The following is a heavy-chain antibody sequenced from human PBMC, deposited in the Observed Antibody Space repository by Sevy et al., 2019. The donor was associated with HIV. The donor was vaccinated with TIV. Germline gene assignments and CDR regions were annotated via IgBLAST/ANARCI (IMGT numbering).Heavy chain of an antibody. J-gene: IGHJ4*02. V-gene: IGHV3-30-3*01. CDR1: GFTFSNYN. D-gene: IGHD6-19*01. Sequence: GGSLRLSCAASGFTFSNYNMHWVRQAPDQGLEWLTGISSDESNKYYAGSVKGRFIISRDISKSTLYLEMSSLRTEDSAVYYCAREWPVGSDFDHWGQGTLVTVSS. CDR2: ISSDESNK. CDR3: AREWPVGSDFDH.